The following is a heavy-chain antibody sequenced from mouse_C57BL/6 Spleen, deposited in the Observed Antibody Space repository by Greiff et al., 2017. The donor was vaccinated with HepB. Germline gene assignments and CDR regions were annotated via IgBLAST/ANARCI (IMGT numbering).Heavy chain of an antibody. Sequence: EVQLQQSGPELVKPGASVKISCKASGYTFTDYYMNWVKQSHGKSLEWIGDINPNNGGTSYNQKFKGKATLTVDKSSSTAYMDIRSLTSEDSAVYDCAYPLAMDYWGQGTSVTVSS. J-gene: IGHJ4*01. CDR3: AYPLAMDY. CDR2: INPNNGGT. CDR1: GYTFTDYY. V-gene: IGHV1-26*01.